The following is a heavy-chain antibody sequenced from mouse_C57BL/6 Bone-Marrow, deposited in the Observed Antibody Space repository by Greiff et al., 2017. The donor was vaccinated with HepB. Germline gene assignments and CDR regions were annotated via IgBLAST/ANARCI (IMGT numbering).Heavy chain of an antibody. CDR1: GFTFSDYY. D-gene: IGHD2-3*01. J-gene: IGHJ4*01. V-gene: IGHV5-12*01. CDR3: ARHDGYYYYYAMDY. Sequence: EVQRVESGGGLVQPGGSLKLSCAASGFTFSDYYMYWVRQTPEKRLEWVAYISNGGGSTYYPDTVKGRFTISRDNAKNTLYLQMSRLKSEDTAMYYCARHDGYYYYYAMDYWGQGTSVTVSS. CDR2: ISNGGGST.